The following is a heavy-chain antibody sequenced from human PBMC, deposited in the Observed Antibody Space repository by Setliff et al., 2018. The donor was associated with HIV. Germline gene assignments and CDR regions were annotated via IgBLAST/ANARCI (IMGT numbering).Heavy chain of an antibody. Sequence: SETLSLTCAVSGGSITNTDWWSWVRQSPGKGLEWIGHIYQTGGTKSNPSLKSRVTISVDKSNNQFSLRLSSVTAADTAAYYCARVWLHFGDDIPRFDPWGQGILVTVSS. CDR1: GGSITNTDW. CDR2: IYQTGGT. J-gene: IGHJ5*02. CDR3: ARVWLHFGDDIPRFDP. V-gene: IGHV4-4*02. D-gene: IGHD4-17*01.